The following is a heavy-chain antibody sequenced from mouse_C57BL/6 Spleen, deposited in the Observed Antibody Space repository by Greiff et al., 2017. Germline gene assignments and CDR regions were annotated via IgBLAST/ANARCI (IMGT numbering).Heavy chain of an antibody. D-gene: IGHD3-3*01. V-gene: IGHV1-15*01. CDR3: TRRDEDYAMDY. Sequence: VKLMESGAELVRPGASVTLSCKASGYTFTDYEMHWVKQTPVHGLEWIGAIDPETGGTAYNQKFKGKAILTADKSSSTAYMELRSLTSEDSAVYYCTRRDEDYAMDYWGQGTSVTVSS. CDR2: IDPETGGT. CDR1: GYTFTDYE. J-gene: IGHJ4*01.